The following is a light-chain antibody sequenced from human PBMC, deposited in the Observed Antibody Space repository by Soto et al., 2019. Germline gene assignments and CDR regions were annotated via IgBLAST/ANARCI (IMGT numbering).Light chain of an antibody. CDR1: QSVSRN. CDR3: QEYSKWPLFT. Sequence: EIVVTQSPGILSVSPGERPTLSCRASQSVSRNLAWYQQKPGQAPTLLIYGASTRATGIPARFTGSGSGTEFTLTISSLQSEDFAVYYCQEYSKWPLFTFGPGTKVDIK. V-gene: IGKV3-15*01. CDR2: GAS. J-gene: IGKJ3*01.